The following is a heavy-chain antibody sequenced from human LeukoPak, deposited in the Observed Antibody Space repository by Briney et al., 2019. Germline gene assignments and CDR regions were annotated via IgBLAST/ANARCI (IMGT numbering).Heavy chain of an antibody. CDR2: INHSGSR. CDR1: SGSFSGYY. V-gene: IGHV4-34*01. J-gene: IGHJ4*02. D-gene: IGHD3-10*01. Sequence: NPSETLSLTCAVYSGSFSGYYWNWLRQPPGKGLEWLGEINHSGSRNYNPSLKSRVTISVDTSKNQFSLKLRSVTAADTAVYYCARSGRNTGGSGSPYKYTAPGHFFEYWGQGTLVTVSS. CDR3: ARSGRNTGGSGSPYKYTAPGHFFEY.